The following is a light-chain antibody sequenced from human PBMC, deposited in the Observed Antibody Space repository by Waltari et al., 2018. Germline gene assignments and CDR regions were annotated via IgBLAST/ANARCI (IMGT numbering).Light chain of an antibody. CDR3: QQSYGPPYT. J-gene: IGKJ2*01. CDR2: FKS. Sequence: DIQMTQSPSSLSASLGDRVTITCRANQSISKYLNWYQQRPGKDPKLLVYFKSSLQSGVPSRFSGSGSGTDFTLTINTLQPEDFATYFCQQSYGPPYTFGQGTRLEIK. V-gene: IGKV1-39*01. CDR1: QSISKY.